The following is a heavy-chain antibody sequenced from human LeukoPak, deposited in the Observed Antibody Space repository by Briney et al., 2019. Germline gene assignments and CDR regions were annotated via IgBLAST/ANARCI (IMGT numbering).Heavy chain of an antibody. CDR1: GGSIGSYY. CDR3: ARVGDWNDLVY. Sequence: SETLSLTCTVSGGSIGSYYWSWIRQSPGKGLEGIGYIYYSGSTNYNPSLKSRVTISVDTSKNQFSLKLSSVTAADTAVYYCARVGDWNDLVYWGQGTLVTVSS. J-gene: IGHJ4*02. D-gene: IGHD1-1*01. CDR2: IYYSGST. V-gene: IGHV4-59*01.